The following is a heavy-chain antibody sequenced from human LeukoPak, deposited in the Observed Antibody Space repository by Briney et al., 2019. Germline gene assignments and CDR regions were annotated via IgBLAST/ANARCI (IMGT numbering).Heavy chain of an antibody. CDR2: IKQDGSER. Sequence: GGSLRLSCAASGFSFKSYRMNWVRQAPGKGLEWVANIKQDGSERFYVDSAKGRFTISRDNAKNSLYLQMNSLRAEDMAVYYCARAGTILGEVSWFDPWGQGTLVTVSS. CDR3: ARAGTILGEVSWFDP. J-gene: IGHJ5*02. CDR1: GFSFKSYR. V-gene: IGHV3-7*01. D-gene: IGHD3-16*01.